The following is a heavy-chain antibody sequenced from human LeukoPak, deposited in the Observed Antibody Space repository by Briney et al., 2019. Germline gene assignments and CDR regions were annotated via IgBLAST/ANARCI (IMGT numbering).Heavy chain of an antibody. CDR3: ARVLQLAPSYIDY. V-gene: IGHV3-53*01. Sequence: PGGSLRLSWAASGFTVTNNYMSWVRQAPGKGLEWVPVIYSGGSTSYADSVKGRFTISRDNSKNTLYLQMNSLRAEDTAVYYCARVLQLAPSYIDYWGQGTLVTVSS. CDR2: IYSGGST. J-gene: IGHJ4*02. CDR1: GFTVTNNY. D-gene: IGHD6-13*01.